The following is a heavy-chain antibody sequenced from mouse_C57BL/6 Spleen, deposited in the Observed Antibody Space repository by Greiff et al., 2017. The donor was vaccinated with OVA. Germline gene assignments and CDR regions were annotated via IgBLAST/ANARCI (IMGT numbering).Heavy chain of an antibody. D-gene: IGHD1-1*01. J-gene: IGHJ2*01. CDR1: GFTFSNYW. Sequence: EVQVVESGGGLVQPGGSMKLSCVASGFTFSNYWMNWVRQSPEKGLEWVAQIRLKSDNYATHYAESVKGRFTISRDDSKSSVYLQMNNLRAEDTGIYYCTIRRNYGSFYYFDYWGQGTTLTVSS. CDR3: TIRRNYGSFYYFDY. V-gene: IGHV6-3*01. CDR2: IRLKSDNYAT.